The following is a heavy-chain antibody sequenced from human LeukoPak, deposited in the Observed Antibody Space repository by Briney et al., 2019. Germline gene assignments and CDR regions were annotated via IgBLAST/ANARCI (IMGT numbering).Heavy chain of an antibody. Sequence: GGSLRLSCAASGFSFSAYWMHWVRQAPGKGLVWVSRINNEGTGTDYADSVRGRFTISRVNVENTLYLQMNSLSADDTAMYHRVRYDVDARRFDYWGQGTLVTVSS. D-gene: IGHD2-8*01. CDR3: VRYDVDARRFDY. CDR2: INNEGTGT. CDR1: GFSFSAYW. V-gene: IGHV3-74*01. J-gene: IGHJ4*02.